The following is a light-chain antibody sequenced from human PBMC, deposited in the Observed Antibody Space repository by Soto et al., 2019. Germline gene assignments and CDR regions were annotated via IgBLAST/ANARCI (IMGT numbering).Light chain of an antibody. Sequence: DIQMTQSPSTLSASVGDRVNITCRASQSINAWLAWYQQKPGKAPKLLISRASDLQTGVPSRFSGTGSGTEFTLTISSLQTDDFATYYCQQYNSYFFTFGPGTKVDVK. V-gene: IGKV1-5*03. CDR1: QSINAW. CDR3: QQYNSYFFT. J-gene: IGKJ3*01. CDR2: RAS.